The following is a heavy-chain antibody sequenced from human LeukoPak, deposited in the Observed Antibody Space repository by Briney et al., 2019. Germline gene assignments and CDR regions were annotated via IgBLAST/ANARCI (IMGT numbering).Heavy chain of an antibody. V-gene: IGHV3-48*03. D-gene: IGHD6-13*01. Sequence: GGSLRLSCAGSGFTFSSYDMNWVRQAPGKGLEWVSYIDSGGSTIYYADSVKGRFTVSRDNAKNSLYLQMNILRAEDTAVYYCARWYDYWGQGILVTVSS. CDR3: ARWYDY. J-gene: IGHJ4*02. CDR1: GFTFSSYD. CDR2: IDSGGSTI.